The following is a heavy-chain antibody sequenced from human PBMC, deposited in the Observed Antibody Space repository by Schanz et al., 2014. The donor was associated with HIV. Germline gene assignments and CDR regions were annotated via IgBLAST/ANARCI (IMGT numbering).Heavy chain of an antibody. Sequence: QVRLVQSGAEVKKPGSSVKVSCKASGGTFSSFGISWVRQAPGQGLEWMGWMNPNSGNTGYAQKFQGRVTMTGDTSIDTAYLVLSSLRSEDTAVYFCARVPTHYYGSGSYYPFDYWGQGTLVTVSS. CDR2: MNPNSGNT. CDR1: GGTFSSFG. J-gene: IGHJ4*02. D-gene: IGHD3-10*01. V-gene: IGHV1-8*01. CDR3: ARVPTHYYGSGSYYPFDY.